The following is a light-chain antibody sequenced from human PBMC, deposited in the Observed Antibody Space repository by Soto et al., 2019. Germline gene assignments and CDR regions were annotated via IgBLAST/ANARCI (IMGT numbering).Light chain of an antibody. J-gene: IGKJ4*01. V-gene: IGKV1-39*01. CDR1: QDISSY. CDR2: AAS. Sequence: LHMSQSPSFVCASIGDRVSITCRASQDISSYLNWYQQKPAKATKLLIYAASSLQSGVPSRFSGSGSGTEFTLTISSLQPEDFATYYCQQSYSTLGVTFGGGTKVDIK. CDR3: QQSYSTLGVT.